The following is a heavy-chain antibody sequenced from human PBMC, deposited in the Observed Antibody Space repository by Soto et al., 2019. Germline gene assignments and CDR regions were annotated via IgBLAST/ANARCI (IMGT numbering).Heavy chain of an antibody. J-gene: IGHJ6*02. CDR2: IIPIFGTA. D-gene: IGHD3-22*01. CDR3: ARDSSYYYYDSSGPWYYYGMDV. V-gene: IGHV1-69*06. Sequence: ASVKVSRKASGGTFSSYVISWVRQAPGQGLEWMGGIIPIFGTANYAQKFQGRVTITADKSTSTAYMELSSLRSEDTAVYYCARDSSYYYYDSSGPWYYYGMDVWGQGTTVTVSS. CDR1: GGTFSSYV.